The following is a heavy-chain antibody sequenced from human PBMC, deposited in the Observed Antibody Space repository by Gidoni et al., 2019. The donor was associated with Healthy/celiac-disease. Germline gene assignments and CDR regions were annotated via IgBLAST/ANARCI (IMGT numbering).Heavy chain of an antibody. CDR2: INAGNGNT. V-gene: IGHV1-3*01. D-gene: IGHD3-10*01. CDR1: GYTFTSYA. Sequence: HVQLVQSGAEVKKPGASVKVSCKASGYTFTSYAMHWVRQAPGQRLVGMGWINAGNGNTKYTQKFQSRVTSTRDTSASTAYMDLSSLRSEDTAVYYCARVHGSGRYYPYYYYYYMDVWGKGTTVTVSS. J-gene: IGHJ6*03. CDR3: ARVHGSGRYYPYYYYYYMDV.